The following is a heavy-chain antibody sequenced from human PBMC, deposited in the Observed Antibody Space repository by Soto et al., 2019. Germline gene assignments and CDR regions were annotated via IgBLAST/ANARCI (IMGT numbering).Heavy chain of an antibody. V-gene: IGHV1-2*02. CDR1: GYTFTGYY. D-gene: IGHD4-17*01. CDR3: ARDRNYGGQQKDAFDI. J-gene: IGHJ3*02. Sequence: ASVKVSCKASGYTFTGYYMHWVRQAPGQGLEWMGWINPNSGGTNYAQKFQGRVTMTRDTSISTAYMELSRLRSDDTAVYYCARDRNYGGQQKDAFDIWGQGTMVTVSS. CDR2: INPNSGGT.